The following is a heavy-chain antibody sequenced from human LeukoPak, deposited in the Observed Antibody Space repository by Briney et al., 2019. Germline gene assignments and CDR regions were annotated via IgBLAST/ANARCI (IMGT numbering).Heavy chain of an antibody. CDR1: GFTFSNYA. J-gene: IGHJ3*01. D-gene: IGHD4-17*01. V-gene: IGHV3-23*01. CDR3: GRDPNGDYIGAFDF. Sequence: GGSLRLSCAASGFTFSNYAFVWVRQAPGKGLEWVSAISGSGGRTIHADSVKGRFTISRDKSRNTLYLQMNSLNADDTAMYYCGRDPNGDYIGAFDFWGQGTMVGVSS. CDR2: ISGSGGRT.